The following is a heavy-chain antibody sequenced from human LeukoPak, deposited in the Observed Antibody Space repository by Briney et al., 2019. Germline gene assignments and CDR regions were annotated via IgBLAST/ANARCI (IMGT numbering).Heavy chain of an antibody. CDR1: GFTFSDDY. CDR3: ARQHRSCSPAPCSFKHLDH. V-gene: IGHV3-11*04. Sequence: PGGSLRLSCAASGFTFSDDYMSWIRQAPGRGLEWVSYISGSGSTMFYADSVAGRFTISRDNAKNSLYLQINSLGAEDTAVYYCARQHRSCSPAPCSFKHLDHRGHGTLVTVSS. CDR2: ISGSGSTM. J-gene: IGHJ4*01. D-gene: IGHD3-16*02.